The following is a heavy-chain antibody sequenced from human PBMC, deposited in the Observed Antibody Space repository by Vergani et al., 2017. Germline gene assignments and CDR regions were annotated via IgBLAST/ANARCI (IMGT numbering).Heavy chain of an antibody. CDR2: VSGSSATP. CDR3: TKGSRGYTGYFFDY. V-gene: IGHV3-23*04. J-gene: IGHJ4*02. D-gene: IGHD5-12*01. CDR1: GFILSNYW. Sequence: EVQLVESGGGLVQPGGSLRLSCEASGFILSNYWMTWVRQPPGKGLEWVSSVSGSSATPYYADSVKGRFIISRDNSKNTLHLQMNSLRADDTAVYYCTKGSRGYTGYFFDYWGQGTLATVSS.